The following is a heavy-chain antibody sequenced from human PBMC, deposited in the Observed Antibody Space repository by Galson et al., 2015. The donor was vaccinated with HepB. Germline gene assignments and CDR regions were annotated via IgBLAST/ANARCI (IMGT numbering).Heavy chain of an antibody. V-gene: IGHV5-10-1*01. J-gene: IGHJ6*02. Sequence: QSGAEVKKPGESLRISCQGSGYTFTNYWISWVRQKPGKGLEWMLNINPSDSYTNYNPSFQGHVSISADKSINTAYLQWSSLQASDAAMYYCVATPQCYGMDVWGHGTTVTVSS. CDR3: VATPQCYGMDV. CDR1: GYTFTNYW. CDR2: INPSDSYT. D-gene: IGHD6-19*01.